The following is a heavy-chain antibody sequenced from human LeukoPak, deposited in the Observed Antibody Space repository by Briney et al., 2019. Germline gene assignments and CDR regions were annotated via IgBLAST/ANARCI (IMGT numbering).Heavy chain of an antibody. CDR3: ARTYCGGDCYSMLGPNDAFDI. V-gene: IGHV4-4*07. Sequence: KASETLSLTCTVSGGSISSYYWSWIRQPAGKGLEWIGRIYTSGSTNYNPSLKSRVTISVDTSKNQFSLKLSSVTAADTAVYYCARTYCGGDCYSMLGPNDAFDIWGQGTMVTVSS. CDR2: IYTSGST. J-gene: IGHJ3*02. CDR1: GGSISSYY. D-gene: IGHD2-21*01.